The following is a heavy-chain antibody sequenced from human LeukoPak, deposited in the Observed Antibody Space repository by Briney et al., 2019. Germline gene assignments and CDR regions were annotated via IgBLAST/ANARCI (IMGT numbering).Heavy chain of an antibody. J-gene: IGHJ4*02. CDR3: ARGSNGWSGIDY. CDR1: EFTFSSHW. CDR2: ISGDGSST. D-gene: IGHD6-19*01. Sequence: GPLRLSCGASEFTFSSHWMYWVRRAPGEGLVWVSRISGDGSSTNYADSVKGRFAISRDNAKNTLYLQMNSLRAEDTSVYYCARGSNGWSGIDYWGQGTLVTVSS. V-gene: IGHV3-74*01.